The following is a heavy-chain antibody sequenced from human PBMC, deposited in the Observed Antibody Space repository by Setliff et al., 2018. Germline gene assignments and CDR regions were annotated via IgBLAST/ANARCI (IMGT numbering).Heavy chain of an antibody. V-gene: IGHV4-4*02. CDR3: ARGRNVAARLLDT. Sequence: KASETLSLTCAVSGVSINSLNWWTWVRQSPGKGLEWIGYIYHDGPSVHYNPSLKSRVTMSVDKSKNQFSLTMSSVTAADAAVYYCARGRNVAARLLDTWGQGSRVTVSS. CDR2: IYHDGPS. J-gene: IGHJ5*02. CDR1: GVSINSLNW. D-gene: IGHD6-6*01.